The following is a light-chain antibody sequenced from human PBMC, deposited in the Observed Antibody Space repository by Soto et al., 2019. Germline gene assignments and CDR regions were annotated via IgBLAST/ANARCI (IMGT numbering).Light chain of an antibody. J-gene: IGLJ2*01. CDR2: GNS. Sequence: QSVLTQPPSVSGAPGQRVTISCTGSSSNIGAGYDVHWYQQLPGTAPKLLIYGNSNRPSGVPDRFSGSKSGPSASLAITGLQAEDEADYYWQSYDSSLSGYVVFGGGTKLTVL. CDR3: QSYDSSLSGYVV. CDR1: SSNIGAGYD. V-gene: IGLV1-40*01.